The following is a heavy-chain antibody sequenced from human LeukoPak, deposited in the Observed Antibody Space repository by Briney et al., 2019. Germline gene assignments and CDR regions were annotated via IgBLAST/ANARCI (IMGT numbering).Heavy chain of an antibody. Sequence: MPSETLSLTCTVSGGSISSSSYYWGWIRQPPGKGLEWIGSIYYSGSTYYNPSLKSRVTISVDTSKNQFSLKLSSVTAADTAVYYCARQRVLFGELLAFDYWGQGTLVTVSS. CDR1: GGSISSSSYY. CDR3: ARQRVLFGELLAFDY. D-gene: IGHD3-10*02. V-gene: IGHV4-39*01. J-gene: IGHJ4*02. CDR2: IYYSGST.